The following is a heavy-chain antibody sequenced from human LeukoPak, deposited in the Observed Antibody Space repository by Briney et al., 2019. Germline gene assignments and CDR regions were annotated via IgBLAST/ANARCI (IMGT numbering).Heavy chain of an antibody. J-gene: IGHJ4*02. Sequence: GGSLRLSCAASGFTFSGHWMSWVRQAPGKGLEWVANINQGGSDKYYVDSMKGRFTISRDNANNLLYLQMNSLRGEDTAVYYCARGRGSSCLGWGQGTLVTVSS. CDR2: INQGGSDK. V-gene: IGHV3-7*01. D-gene: IGHD6-13*01. CDR3: ARGRGSSCLG. CDR1: GFTFSGHW.